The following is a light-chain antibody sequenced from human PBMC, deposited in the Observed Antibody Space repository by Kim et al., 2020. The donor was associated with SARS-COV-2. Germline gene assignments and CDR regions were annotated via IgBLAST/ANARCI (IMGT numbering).Light chain of an antibody. CDR1: QDIRND. V-gene: IGKV1-6*01. CDR3: LQDHSYLT. Sequence: AIQMTQSPSSLSASVGDRVTVTCRASQDIRNDVGWYQQKPGKAPKLLIYAASTLQSGVPSRFSGSGSGTDFTLTISSLQPEDFATYYCLQDHSYLTFGGGTKVDIK. CDR2: AAS. J-gene: IGKJ4*01.